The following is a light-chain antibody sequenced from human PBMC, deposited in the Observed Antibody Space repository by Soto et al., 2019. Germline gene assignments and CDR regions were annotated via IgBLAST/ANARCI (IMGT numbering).Light chain of an antibody. J-gene: IGKJ5*01. CDR2: GAS. V-gene: IGKV3-20*01. CDR3: QQCGSSST. CDR1: QSVSSSF. Sequence: EIVLTQSPGTLSLSPGERATLSFRASQSVSSSFLSWFQQIPGQAPRLLIYGASMRATGITYRFSGSGSGTDFTLTISRLEPEDFAVYYCQQCGSSSTFGQGTRLEIK.